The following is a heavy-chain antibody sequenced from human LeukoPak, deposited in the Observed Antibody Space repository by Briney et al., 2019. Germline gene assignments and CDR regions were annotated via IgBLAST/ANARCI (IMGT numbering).Heavy chain of an antibody. J-gene: IGHJ4*02. D-gene: IGHD3-22*01. CDR3: MGGRGWLPEN. Sequence: PGGSLRLSCAASGFTLSSYWMNWVRQAPGKGLEWVAIIKQDGTETFYVDSVKGRFTISRDNVKNSLYLQMNSLRIEDAAVYYCMGGRGWLPENWGQGTLVTVSS. CDR2: IKQDGTET. CDR1: GFTLSSYW. V-gene: IGHV3-7*01.